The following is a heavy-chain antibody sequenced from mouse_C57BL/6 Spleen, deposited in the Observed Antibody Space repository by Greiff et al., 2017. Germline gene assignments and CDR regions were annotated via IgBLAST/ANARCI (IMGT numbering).Heavy chain of an antibody. CDR2: INPNNGGT. CDR1: GYTFTDYY. Sequence: EVQLQQSGPELVKPGASVKISCKASGYTFTDYYMNWVKQSHGKSLEWIGDINPNNGGTSYNQKFKGKATLTVDKSSSTAYMELRRLTSEDSAVYCCARGLGYEQGFGYWGQGTLVTVSA. J-gene: IGHJ3*01. D-gene: IGHD2-2*01. V-gene: IGHV1-26*01. CDR3: ARGLGYEQGFGY.